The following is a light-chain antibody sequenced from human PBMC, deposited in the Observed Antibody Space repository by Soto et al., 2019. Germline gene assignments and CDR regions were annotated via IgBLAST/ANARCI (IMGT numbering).Light chain of an antibody. Sequence: EIVLTQSPGTLSLSPGERATLSCRASQSVSATYIAWYQQKPGQSPRLLIYGSSDRTTGIPDRFSGSGSETDFTLTISRVEPEDFAVYYCQQYGSSPPYTFGQGTKLEIK. CDR2: GSS. V-gene: IGKV3-20*01. CDR1: QSVSATY. CDR3: QQYGSSPPYT. J-gene: IGKJ2*01.